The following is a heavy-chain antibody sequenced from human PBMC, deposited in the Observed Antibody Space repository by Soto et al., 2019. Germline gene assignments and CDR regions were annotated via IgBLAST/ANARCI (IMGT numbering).Heavy chain of an antibody. V-gene: IGHV4-30-2*01. J-gene: IGHJ5*02. CDR2: IYHSGST. D-gene: IGHD2-2*01. CDR3: ARVPDR. Sequence: PSETLSLTCAVSGGSISSGGYSWSWIGQPPGKGLDWIGYIYHSGSTYYNPSLKSRVTISVDRSKNQFSLKLSSVTAADTAVYYCARVPDRWGQGTLVTVS. CDR1: GGSISSGGYS.